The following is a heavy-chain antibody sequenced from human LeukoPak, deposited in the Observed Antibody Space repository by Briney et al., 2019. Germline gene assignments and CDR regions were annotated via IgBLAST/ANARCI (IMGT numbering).Heavy chain of an antibody. CDR1: GFTFSQYP. V-gene: IGHV3-23*01. Sequence: GGSLTLSCAASGFTFSQYPMTCLPQATGKGLEWVSGISDSGVSTYYAGSVKGRFTISRDNSKNTLYMQMNSLRAEDTAVYYCAKPTTDNDYWGQGTLVTVSS. J-gene: IGHJ4*02. CDR2: ISDSGVST. CDR3: AKPTTDNDY. D-gene: IGHD1-7*01.